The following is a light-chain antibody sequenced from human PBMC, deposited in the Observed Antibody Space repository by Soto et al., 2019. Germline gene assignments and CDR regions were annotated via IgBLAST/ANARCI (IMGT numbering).Light chain of an antibody. J-gene: IGKJ5*01. V-gene: IGKV3-11*01. CDR1: QSVSSY. Sequence: EIVLTQSPATLSLSPGERATLSCRASQSVSSYLAWYQQKPGQAPRLLIYDASNRATGIPARFSGSGSGTDFTLTISSLEPEDFAVYYCQQRSNCPPFTFGQGKRLEI. CDR2: DAS. CDR3: QQRSNCPPFT.